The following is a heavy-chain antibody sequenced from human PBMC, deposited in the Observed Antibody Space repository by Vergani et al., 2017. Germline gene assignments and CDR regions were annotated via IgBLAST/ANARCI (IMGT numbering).Heavy chain of an antibody. V-gene: IGHV1-2*02. CDR1: GYTFTGYY. CDR2: INPNSGGT. D-gene: IGHD2-15*01. Sequence: QVQLVQSGAEVKKPGASVKVSCKASGYTFTGYYMHWVRQAPGQGLEWMGWINPNSGGTNYAQKIQGRVTMTRDTSISTAYMELSRLRSDDTAVYYCARLRMVVAATPVTFFDYWGQGTLVTVSS. CDR3: ARLRMVVAATPVTFFDY. J-gene: IGHJ4*02.